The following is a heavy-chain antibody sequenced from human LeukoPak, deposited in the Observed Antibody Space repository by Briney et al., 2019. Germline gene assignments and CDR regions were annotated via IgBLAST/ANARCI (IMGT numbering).Heavy chain of an antibody. D-gene: IGHD3-22*01. CDR3: ARPYYYDSSGYYSEGAFDI. CDR1: GGSISSSSYY. CDR2: IYYSGST. Sequence: SETLSLTCTVSGGSISSSSYYLGWIRQPPGKGLEWIVSIYYSGSTYYNPSLKSRVTISVDTSKNQFSLKLSSVTAADTAVYYCARPYYYDSSGYYSEGAFDIWGQGTMVTVSS. J-gene: IGHJ3*02. V-gene: IGHV4-39*01.